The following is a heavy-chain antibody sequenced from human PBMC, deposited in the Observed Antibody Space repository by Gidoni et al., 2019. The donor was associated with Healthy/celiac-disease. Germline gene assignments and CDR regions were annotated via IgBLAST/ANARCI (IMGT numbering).Heavy chain of an antibody. J-gene: IGHJ6*02. D-gene: IGHD3-3*01. CDR3: ARGPELRFLEWLSGYYYYGMDV. V-gene: IGHV1-8*01. Sequence: QVQLVQSGAEVKKPGASVKVSCKASGYTFTSYDFNWVRQATGQGLEWMGWMNPNSGNTGYAQKFQGRVTMTRNTSISTAYMELSSLRSEDTAVYYCARGPELRFLEWLSGYYYYGMDVWGQGTTVTVSS. CDR2: MNPNSGNT. CDR1: GYTFTSYD.